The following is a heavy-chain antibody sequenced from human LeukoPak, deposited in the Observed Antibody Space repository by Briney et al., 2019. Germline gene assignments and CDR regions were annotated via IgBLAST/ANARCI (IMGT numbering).Heavy chain of an antibody. D-gene: IGHD1-26*01. CDR2: ISGIVGAT. V-gene: IGHV3-23*01. Sequence: PVGCLRLSCAASGVTFSSYPMNCVRQAPGKGLEWVSVISGIVGATFYGASVKGRFIISRDNSKDTLYLQMSSLRPDDTAVYYCAKYLQTNVGANDYWGLGTLVTVSS. J-gene: IGHJ4*02. CDR3: AKYLQTNVGANDY. CDR1: GVTFSSYP.